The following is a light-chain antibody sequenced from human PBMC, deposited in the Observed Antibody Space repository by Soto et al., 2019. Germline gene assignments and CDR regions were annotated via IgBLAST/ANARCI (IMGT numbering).Light chain of an antibody. CDR2: GAS. CDR3: QQYTNWPPNP. CDR1: QSVRNN. Sequence: EIVLTQSPGTLSLSPVERATLSCRASQSVRNNYLAWYQQKPGQAPRLLIYGASTRATGVPARFSGRGSGTEFTLTISSLQSEDFAVYYCQQYTNWPPNPFGQGTRLENK. V-gene: IGKV3-15*01. J-gene: IGKJ5*01.